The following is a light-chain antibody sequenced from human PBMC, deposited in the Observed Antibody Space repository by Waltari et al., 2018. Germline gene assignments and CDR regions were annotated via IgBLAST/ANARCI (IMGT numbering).Light chain of an antibody. CDR3: TSLTVDGVVL. CDR1: GSAVGASDF. V-gene: IGLV2-14*03. Sequence: QSALTQPASVSGSPGQSITISCTGIGSAVGASDFVSWYQHHPGKAPQVIIYDVTNRPSGISDRFSASTSANTASLTISGLQPEDEGDYYCTSLTVDGVVLFGGGTQVTVL. CDR2: DVT. J-gene: IGLJ3*02.